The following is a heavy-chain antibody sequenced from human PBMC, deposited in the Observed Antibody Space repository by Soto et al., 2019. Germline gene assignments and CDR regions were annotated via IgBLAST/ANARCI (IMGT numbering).Heavy chain of an antibody. CDR2: IYSGGTT. Sequence: PGGSLRLSCAASGFTVSSNYMSWVRKAPGKGLEWVSVIYSGGTTYYADSVKGRFTISRDNSKNTLYLQMNSLRAEDTAVYYCASSLEWLLGPYFDYWGQGTLVTVSS. V-gene: IGHV3-66*01. CDR3: ASSLEWLLGPYFDY. CDR1: GFTVSSNY. D-gene: IGHD3-3*01. J-gene: IGHJ4*02.